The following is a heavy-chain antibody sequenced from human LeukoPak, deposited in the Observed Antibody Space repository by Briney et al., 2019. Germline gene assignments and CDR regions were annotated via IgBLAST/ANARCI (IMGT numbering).Heavy chain of an antibody. Sequence: PSETLSLTCAVSGGSIGSGGYSWSWIRQPPGKGMEWIGYIYHSGSTYYNPSLKSRVTISVDRSKNQFSLKLSSVTAADTAVYYCAREGSRTSYFDYWGQGTLVTVSS. CDR1: GGSIGSGGYS. CDR2: IYHSGST. V-gene: IGHV4-30-2*01. D-gene: IGHD2-2*01. CDR3: AREGSRTSYFDY. J-gene: IGHJ4*02.